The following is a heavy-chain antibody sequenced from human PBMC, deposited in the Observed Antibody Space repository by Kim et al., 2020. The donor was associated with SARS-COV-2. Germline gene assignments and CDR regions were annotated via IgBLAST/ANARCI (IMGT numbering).Heavy chain of an antibody. Sequence: SETLSLTCAVYGGSFSGYYWSWIRQPPGKGLEWIGEINHSGSTNYNPSLKSRVTISVDTSKNQFSLKLSSVTAADTAVYYCARAALLISITMVRDYWFDPWGQGTLVTVSS. CDR2: INHSGST. J-gene: IGHJ5*02. D-gene: IGHD3-10*01. CDR3: ARAALLISITMVRDYWFDP. CDR1: GGSFSGYY. V-gene: IGHV4-34*01.